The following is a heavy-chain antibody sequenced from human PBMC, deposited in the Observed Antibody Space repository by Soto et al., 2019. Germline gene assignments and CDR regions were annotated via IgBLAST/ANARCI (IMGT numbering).Heavy chain of an antibody. J-gene: IGHJ3*02. Sequence: GGSLRLSCAASGFTFDDYTMHWVRQAPGKGLEWVSLISWDGGSTYYADSVKGRFTISRDNSKNSLYLQMNSLRTEDTALYYCAKDMLSEQQLYAFDIWGQGTMVTVSS. CDR3: AKDMLSEQQLYAFDI. D-gene: IGHD6-13*01. V-gene: IGHV3-43*01. CDR1: GFTFDDYT. CDR2: ISWDGGST.